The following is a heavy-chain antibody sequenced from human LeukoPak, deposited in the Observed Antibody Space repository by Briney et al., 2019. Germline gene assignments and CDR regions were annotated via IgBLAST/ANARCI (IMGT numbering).Heavy chain of an antibody. D-gene: IGHD1-26*01. CDR3: ARDVGANTNDY. Sequence: GGSLRLSCAASGFTFSSYGMHWVRQAPGKGLEWVGCIKEDGSAEYYVDSVKGRFTISRDNAKNSLYLQMHSLRVDDTAVYYCARDVGANTNDYWGQGTLVTVSS. V-gene: IGHV3-7*01. CDR2: IKEDGSAE. J-gene: IGHJ4*02. CDR1: GFTFSSYG.